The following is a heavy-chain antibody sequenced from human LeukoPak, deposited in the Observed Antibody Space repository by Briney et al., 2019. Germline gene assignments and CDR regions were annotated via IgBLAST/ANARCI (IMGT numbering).Heavy chain of an antibody. J-gene: IGHJ1*01. V-gene: IGHV3-33*01. Sequence: GGSLRLSCAASGYTFSRHGIHWVRQAPGKGLEWVAVVWYDGRNRDYVDSVKGRFTISRDNAKNSLYLQMNSLRAEDTAVYYCARGNQWDVAEYFQHWGQGTLVTVSS. D-gene: IGHD1-14*01. CDR2: VWYDGRNR. CDR1: GYTFSRHG. CDR3: ARGNQWDVAEYFQH.